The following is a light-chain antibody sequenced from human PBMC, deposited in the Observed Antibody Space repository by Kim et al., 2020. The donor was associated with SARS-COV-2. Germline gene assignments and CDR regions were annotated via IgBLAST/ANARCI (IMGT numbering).Light chain of an antibody. J-gene: IGKJ1*01. Sequence: SPGERANLSCRASQSVNSNLAWYQQKPGQAPRLLIYAASMRATGLPDRFSGSGSGTEFTLTISSLQSDDFAVYYCQQYNKWPPWTFGQGTKVDIK. CDR3: QQYNKWPPWT. CDR2: AAS. V-gene: IGKV3-15*01. CDR1: QSVNSN.